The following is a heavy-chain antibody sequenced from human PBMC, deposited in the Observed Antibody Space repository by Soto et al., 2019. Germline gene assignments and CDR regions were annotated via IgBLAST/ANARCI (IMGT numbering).Heavy chain of an antibody. CDR2: IIPIFGTA. Sequence: QVQLVQSGAEVKKPGSSVKVSCKASGGTFSSYAISWVRQAPGQGLEWMGGIIPIFGTANYAQKFQGRVTIPADESTSTAYMELSSMRSEDTAVYYCAGAAESHNWFAPWGQGTLVTVSS. CDR3: AGAAESHNWFAP. D-gene: IGHD3-16*01. CDR1: GGTFSSYA. V-gene: IGHV1-69*12. J-gene: IGHJ5*02.